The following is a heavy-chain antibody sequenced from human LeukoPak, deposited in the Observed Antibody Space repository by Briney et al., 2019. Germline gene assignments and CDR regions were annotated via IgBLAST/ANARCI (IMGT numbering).Heavy chain of an antibody. V-gene: IGHV1-18*01. D-gene: IGHD3-9*01. CDR1: GYTFTSYG. CDR3: ARTNDILTGYYSPPYNVFDY. CDR2: ISAYNGNT. Sequence: ASVKVSCKASGYTFTSYGISWVRQAPGQGLEWMGWISAYNGNTNYAQKLQGRVTMTTDTSTSTAYMELRSLRSDDTAVYYCARTNDILTGYYSPPYNVFDYWGQGTLVTVSS. J-gene: IGHJ4*02.